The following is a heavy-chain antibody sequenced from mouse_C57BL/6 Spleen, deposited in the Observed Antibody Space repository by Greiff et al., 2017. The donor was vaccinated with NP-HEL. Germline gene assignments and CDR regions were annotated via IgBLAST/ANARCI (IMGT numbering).Heavy chain of an antibody. Sequence: EVQLQQSGAELVRPGASVKLSCTASGFNIKDDYMHWVKQRPEQGLEWIGWIDPENGDTEYASKFQGKATITADTSSNTAYLQLSSLTSEDTAVYYCTILLRWDVWGTGTTVTVSS. CDR3: TILLRWDV. J-gene: IGHJ1*03. V-gene: IGHV14-4*01. D-gene: IGHD1-1*01. CDR2: IDPENGDT. CDR1: GFNIKDDY.